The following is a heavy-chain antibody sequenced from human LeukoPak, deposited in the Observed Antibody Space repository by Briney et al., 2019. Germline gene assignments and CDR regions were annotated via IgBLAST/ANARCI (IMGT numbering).Heavy chain of an antibody. CDR1: GFTFSSYS. CDR2: ISSSSSTI. Sequence: GGSRRLSCAASGFTFSSYSMNWVRQAPGKGLEWVSYISSSSSTIYYADSVKGRFTISRDNAKNSLYLQMNSLRAEDTAVYYCARGPGYSSSSGYAFDIWGQGTMVTVSS. V-gene: IGHV3-48*01. D-gene: IGHD6-6*01. J-gene: IGHJ3*02. CDR3: ARGPGYSSSSGYAFDI.